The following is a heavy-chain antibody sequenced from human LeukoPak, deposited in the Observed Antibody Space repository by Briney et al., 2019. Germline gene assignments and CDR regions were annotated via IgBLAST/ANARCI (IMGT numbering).Heavy chain of an antibody. D-gene: IGHD3-10*01. CDR2: IIPIFGIA. Sequence: GSSVKVSCKASGGTFSSYAISWVRQAPGQGLEWMGSIIPIFGIANNAQKFQGRVTITADKSTSTAYMELSSLRSEDTAVYDFARGHPGTPGEYGMDVWGQGTTDTVSS. CDR3: ARGHPGTPGEYGMDV. V-gene: IGHV1-69*04. CDR1: GGTFSSYA. J-gene: IGHJ6*02.